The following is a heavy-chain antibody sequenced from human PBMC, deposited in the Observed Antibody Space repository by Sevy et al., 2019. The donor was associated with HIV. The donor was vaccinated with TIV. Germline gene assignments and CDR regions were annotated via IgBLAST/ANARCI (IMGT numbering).Heavy chain of an antibody. Sequence: ASVKVSCKASGYTFSSYAMNWVRQAPGQGLEWMGWINTNAGNPTYAQGFTGRFVFSLDTSVSTAYLQISSLKAEDTAVYYCARDLYYDSSAYSDYWGQRTLVTVSS. V-gene: IGHV7-4-1*02. CDR1: GYTFSSYA. CDR2: INTNAGNP. J-gene: IGHJ4*02. D-gene: IGHD3-22*01. CDR3: ARDLYYDSSAYSDY.